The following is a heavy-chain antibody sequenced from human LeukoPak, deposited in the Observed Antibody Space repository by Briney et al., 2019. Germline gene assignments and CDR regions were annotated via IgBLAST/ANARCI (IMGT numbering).Heavy chain of an antibody. V-gene: IGHV1-18*01. Sequence: ASVKVSCKASGYTFTSYGISWVRLAPGQGLEWMGWISAYNGNTNYAQKLQGRVTMTTDTSTSTAYMELRSLRSDDTAVYYCARDRVLHSMAQDAFDIWGQGTMVTVSS. CDR2: ISAYNGNT. CDR3: ARDRVLHSMAQDAFDI. J-gene: IGHJ3*02. CDR1: GYTFTSYG. D-gene: IGHD2/OR15-2a*01.